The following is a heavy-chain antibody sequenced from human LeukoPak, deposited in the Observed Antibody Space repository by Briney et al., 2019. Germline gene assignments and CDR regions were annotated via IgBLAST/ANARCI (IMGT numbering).Heavy chain of an antibody. V-gene: IGHV3-64D*09. J-gene: IGHJ4*02. CDR1: GFTFSTYA. CDR3: VNRGYSYAYDY. CDR2: ISSNGQST. D-gene: IGHD5-18*01. Sequence: PRGSLRLSCSASGFTFSTYAMHWVRQAPGKGLEYVSAISSNGQSTYYADSVKGRFTISRDNSKNTLYLQMSSLRAEDTAVYYCVNRGYSYAYDYWGQGTLVTVSS.